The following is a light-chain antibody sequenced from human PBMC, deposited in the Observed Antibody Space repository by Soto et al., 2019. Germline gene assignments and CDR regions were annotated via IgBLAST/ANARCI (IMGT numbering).Light chain of an antibody. Sequence: QSVLTQSSSASASLGSSVKLTCTLNSEHSSYIIAWHQQQPGKAPRYLMNLEGSGTYNKGSGVPDRFSGSSSGADRYLTISNLQFEDEADFYCETWDTNARVFGGGTKLTVL. CDR2: LEGSGTY. V-gene: IGLV4-60*02. CDR1: SEHSSYI. CDR3: ETWDTNARV. J-gene: IGLJ3*02.